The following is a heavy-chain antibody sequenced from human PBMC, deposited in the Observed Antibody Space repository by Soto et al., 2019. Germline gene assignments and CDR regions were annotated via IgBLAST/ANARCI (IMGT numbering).Heavy chain of an antibody. Sequence: LSLTCGLSGCSISSPNWCIWARQFPGKGLEWIGEIFHTGSVNYNPSLKSRVTLSLDKSKNQFSLKLTSVTAADTAVYFCAREQICNVVKCSNWFDPWGQGTLVTVYS. CDR3: AREQICNVVKCSNWFDP. D-gene: IGHD2-8*01. J-gene: IGHJ5*02. CDR2: IFHTGSV. CDR1: GCSISSPNW. V-gene: IGHV4-4*01.